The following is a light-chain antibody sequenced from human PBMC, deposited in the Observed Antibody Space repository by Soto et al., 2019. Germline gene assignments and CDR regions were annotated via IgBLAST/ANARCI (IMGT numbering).Light chain of an antibody. CDR1: SSNIGSNT. V-gene: IGLV1-44*01. Sequence: QSALTQPPSASGTPGQRVTISCSGSSSNIGSNTVNWYQQLPGTAPKLLIYSNNQRPSGVPDRFSGSKSGTSASLAISGLQSEDEAHYYCAAWDDSPYVFGTGTKVTV. CDR3: AAWDDSPYV. J-gene: IGLJ1*01. CDR2: SNN.